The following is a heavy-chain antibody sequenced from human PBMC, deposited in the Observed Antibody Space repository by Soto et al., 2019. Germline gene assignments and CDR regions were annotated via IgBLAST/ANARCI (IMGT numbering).Heavy chain of an antibody. CDR2: INDGGST. J-gene: IGHJ4*02. CDR1: GGSFSGYY. Sequence: QVQLQQRGARLLKPSKTLSLTCGVSGGSFSGYYWTWIRQPPGKGLEWIGAINDGGSTNYNPSLKSRVTMSVDTSKNQFSLKLDSVTAADTAVYYCARGPKKLIYWSQGTLVTVSS. CDR3: ARGPKKLIY. V-gene: IGHV4-34*02. D-gene: IGHD2-8*01.